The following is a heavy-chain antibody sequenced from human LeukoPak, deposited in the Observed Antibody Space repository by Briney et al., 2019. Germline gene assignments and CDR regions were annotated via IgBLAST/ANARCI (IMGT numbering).Heavy chain of an antibody. CDR2: ISRCRNTT. D-gene: IGHD3-10*01. J-gene: IGHJ4*02. V-gene: IGHV3-48*03. Sequence: GWALRLSCAATTITLSRFDFNWLRQAPGNGLDGISCISRCRNTTYYPDSVQGRFTMSRDNAMKTLYLQMNSLRADDTALYSCARVGVRLGAIIGFDSWGQGVLVTVSS. CDR1: TITLSRFD. CDR3: ARVGVRLGAIIGFDS.